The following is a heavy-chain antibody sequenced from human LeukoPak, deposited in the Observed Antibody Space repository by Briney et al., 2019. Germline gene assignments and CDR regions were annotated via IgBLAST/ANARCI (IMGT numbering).Heavy chain of an antibody. J-gene: IGHJ4*02. CDR1: GFTFSSYG. Sequence: GRSLRLSCAASGFTFSSYGMHWVRQAPGKGLEWVAVISYDGSNKYYADSVKGRFTISRDNSKNTLYLQMNSLRAEDTAVYYCAKDLLEWPHYFDYWGQGTLVTVSS. D-gene: IGHD3-3*01. CDR3: AKDLLEWPHYFDY. V-gene: IGHV3-30*18. CDR2: ISYDGSNK.